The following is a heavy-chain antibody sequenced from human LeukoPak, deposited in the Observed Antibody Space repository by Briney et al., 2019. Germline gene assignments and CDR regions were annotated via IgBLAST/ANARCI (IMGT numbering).Heavy chain of an antibody. CDR1: GFTFSTYS. J-gene: IGHJ5*02. D-gene: IGHD2-2*01. Sequence: GGSLRLSCAASGFTFSTYSMNWVRQAPGKGLEWVSVIYSGGSTYYADSVKGRFTISRDNSKNTLYLQMNSLRAEDTAVYYCAWILGYCSSTSCPNPNWFDPWGQGTLVTVSS. V-gene: IGHV3-66*01. CDR2: IYSGGST. CDR3: AWILGYCSSTSCPNPNWFDP.